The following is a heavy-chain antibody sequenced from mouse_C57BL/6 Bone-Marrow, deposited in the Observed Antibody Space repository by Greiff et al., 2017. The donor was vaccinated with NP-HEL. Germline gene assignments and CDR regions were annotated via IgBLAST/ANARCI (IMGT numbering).Heavy chain of an antibody. Sequence: VQLQQSGAELVKPGASVKISCKASGYTFTDYYINWVKQRPGQGLEWIGKIGPGSGSTYYNEKFKGKATLTADKSSSTAYMQLSSLTSEDSAVYFCAKEGIYYDYDDSAYWGQGTLVTVSA. D-gene: IGHD2-4*01. J-gene: IGHJ3*01. CDR3: AKEGIYYDYDDSAY. V-gene: IGHV1-77*01. CDR1: GYTFTDYY. CDR2: IGPGSGST.